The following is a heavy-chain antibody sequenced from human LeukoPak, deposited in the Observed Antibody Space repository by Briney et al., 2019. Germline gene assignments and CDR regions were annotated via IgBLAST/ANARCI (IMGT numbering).Heavy chain of an antibody. J-gene: IGHJ6*03. V-gene: IGHV4-59*12. Sequence: SETLSLTCTVSGGSISSYYWSWLRQPPGKGLEWIGYIYYSGSTNYNPSLKSRVTISVDTSKNQFSLKLSSVTAADTAVYYCARVVVAATFYYYYYYMDVWGKGTTVTISS. CDR3: ARVVVAATFYYYYYYMDV. D-gene: IGHD2-15*01. CDR1: GGSISSYY. CDR2: IYYSGST.